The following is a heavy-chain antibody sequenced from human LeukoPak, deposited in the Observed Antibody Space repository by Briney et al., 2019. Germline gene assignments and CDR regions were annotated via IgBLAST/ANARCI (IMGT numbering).Heavy chain of an antibody. CDR3: ARGITTVTTIDY. Sequence: GGSLRLSCAAPGFTFSSYSMNWVRQAPGKGLEWVSSISSSSSYIYYADSVKGRFTISRDNAKNSLYLQMNSLRAEDTAVYYCARGITTVTTIDYWGQGTLVTVSS. CDR2: ISSSSSYI. V-gene: IGHV3-21*01. J-gene: IGHJ4*02. D-gene: IGHD4-17*01. CDR1: GFTFSSYS.